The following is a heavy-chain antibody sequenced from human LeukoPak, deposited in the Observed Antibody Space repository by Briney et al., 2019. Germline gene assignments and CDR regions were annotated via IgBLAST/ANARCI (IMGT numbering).Heavy chain of an antibody. Sequence: GGYLSFSGAASGFTFGGIGMPGFAQPQGRGWRGWAVLYKDGSNKYYADSVKGRFTISRDNSKNTLYLQMNSLRAEDTAVYYCANPGEGYCTNGVCYTTDYWGQGTLVTVSS. CDR3: ANPGEGYCTNGVCYTTDY. V-gene: IGHV3-30*18. CDR1: GFTFGGIG. J-gene: IGHJ4*02. D-gene: IGHD2-8*01. CDR2: LYKDGSNK.